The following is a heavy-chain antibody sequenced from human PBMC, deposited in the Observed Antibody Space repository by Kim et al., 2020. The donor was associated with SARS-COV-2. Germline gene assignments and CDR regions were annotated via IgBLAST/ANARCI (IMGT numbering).Heavy chain of an antibody. CDR2: INPNSGGT. CDR3: AREPGITVIVVVTRTDAFDI. CDR1: GYTFTGYY. V-gene: IGHV1-2*02. Sequence: ASVKVSCKASGYTFTGYYMHWVRQAPGQGLEWMGWINPNSGGTNYAQKFQGRVTRTRDTSISTAYMELSRLRSDDTAVYYCAREPGITVIVVVTRTDAFDIWGQGTMVTVSS. D-gene: IGHD3-22*01. J-gene: IGHJ3*02.